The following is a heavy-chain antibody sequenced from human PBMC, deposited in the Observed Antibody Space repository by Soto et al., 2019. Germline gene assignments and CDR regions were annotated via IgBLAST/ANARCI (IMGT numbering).Heavy chain of an antibody. CDR2: ISFDGTTK. J-gene: IGHJ4*02. CDR1: GFTFTAFG. Sequence: LRLSCAASGFTFTAFGLHWVRQAPGKGLEWVGLISFDGTTKYFADSVRGRFTISRDNSKNMLFLQLNSLRVEDTAVYYCARHRDGGTYTYIDHWGPGTLVTVSS. CDR3: ARHRDGGTYTYIDH. D-gene: IGHD3-10*01. V-gene: IGHV3-30-3*01.